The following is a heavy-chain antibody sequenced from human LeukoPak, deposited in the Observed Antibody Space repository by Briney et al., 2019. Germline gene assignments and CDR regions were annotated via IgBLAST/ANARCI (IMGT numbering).Heavy chain of an antibody. Sequence: AGSLRLSCAASGFTFTKYWMTWVRQAPGKGLEWVANIKQDGSEKFYVDSVKGRFTIPRDNAKNSLDLQINSLGAEDTAVYYCARGLDCRSTSCYLDNWGQGTLVTVSS. J-gene: IGHJ4*02. CDR2: IKQDGSEK. CDR1: GFTFTKYW. CDR3: ARGLDCRSTSCYLDN. D-gene: IGHD2-2*01. V-gene: IGHV3-7*01.